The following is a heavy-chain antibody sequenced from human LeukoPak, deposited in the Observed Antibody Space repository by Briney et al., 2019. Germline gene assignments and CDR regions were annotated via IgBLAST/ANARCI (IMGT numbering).Heavy chain of an antibody. CDR3: ASVGAVVVTAYPYAFDI. J-gene: IGHJ3*02. CDR2: INPNSGGT. D-gene: IGHD2-21*02. Sequence: ASVKVSCKASGYTFTGYYMHWVRQAPGQGLEWMGWINPNSGGTNYAQKFQGRVTMTRDTSISTAYMELSRLRSDDTAVYYCASVGAVVVTAYPYAFDIWGQGTMVTVSS. CDR1: GYTFTGYY. V-gene: IGHV1-2*02.